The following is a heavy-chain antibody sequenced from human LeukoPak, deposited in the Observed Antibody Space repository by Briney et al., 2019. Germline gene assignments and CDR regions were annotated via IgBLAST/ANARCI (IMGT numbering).Heavy chain of an antibody. Sequence: SETLPLTCAVYGGFFSGYYWSWIRQPPGKGLEWIGEINHSGSTNYNPSLKSRVTISVDTSKNQFSLKLSSVTAADTAVYYCASRGYCSGGSCYYFDYWGQGTLVTVSS. J-gene: IGHJ4*02. CDR2: INHSGST. D-gene: IGHD2-15*01. CDR1: GGFFSGYY. V-gene: IGHV4-34*01. CDR3: ASRGYCSGGSCYYFDY.